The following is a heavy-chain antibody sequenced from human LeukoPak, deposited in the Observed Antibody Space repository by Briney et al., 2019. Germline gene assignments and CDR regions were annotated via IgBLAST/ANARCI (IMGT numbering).Heavy chain of an antibody. CDR1: GFTFSDYY. J-gene: IGHJ4*02. CDR2: IDMSGTTI. V-gene: IGHV3-11*01. CDR3: AKDILAAGLFFDY. D-gene: IGHD6-13*01. Sequence: PGGSLRLSRAASGFTFSDYYMGWVRQAPGKGLEWVSYIDMSGTTIYYADSVKGRFTISRDNAKNSLFLQMNSLRAEDTAVYYCAKDILAAGLFFDYWGRGALVTVSS.